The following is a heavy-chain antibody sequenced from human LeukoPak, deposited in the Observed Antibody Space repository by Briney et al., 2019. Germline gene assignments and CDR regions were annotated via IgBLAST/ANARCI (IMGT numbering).Heavy chain of an antibody. CDR1: GFTFSSYG. CDR3: ARDVDSGSYQTGAFDI. Sequence: GGSLRLSCAASGFTFSSYGMHWVRQAPGKGLEWVAVIWYDGSNKYYADSVKGRFTISRDNSKNTLYLQMNSLRAEDTAVYYCARDVDSGSYQTGAFDIWGQGTMVTVSS. CDR2: IWYDGSNK. J-gene: IGHJ3*02. D-gene: IGHD1-26*01. V-gene: IGHV3-33*01.